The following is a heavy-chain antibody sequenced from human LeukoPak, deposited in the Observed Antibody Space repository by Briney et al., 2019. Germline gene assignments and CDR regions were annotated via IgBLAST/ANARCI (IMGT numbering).Heavy chain of an antibody. CDR1: GYTFTGYY. D-gene: IGHD1-26*01. CDR3: ARDSGSYFHDAFDT. V-gene: IGHV1-2*02. Sequence: ASVKVSCKAPGYTFTGYYMYWVRQAPGQGLEWMGWINPDSGGTKYAQKFQGRVTMTWDTSISTAHMELSRLRSDDTAVYYCARDSGSYFHDAFDTWGQGTMVTVSS. CDR2: INPDSGGT. J-gene: IGHJ3*02.